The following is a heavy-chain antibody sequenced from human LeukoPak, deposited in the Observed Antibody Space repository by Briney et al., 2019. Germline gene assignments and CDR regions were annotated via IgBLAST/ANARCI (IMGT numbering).Heavy chain of an antibody. Sequence: PSETLSLTCTVSGGSISSSSYYWGWIRQPPGKGLEWIGSIYYSGSTYYNPSLKSRVTISVDTSKNQFSLKLSSVTAADTAVYYCARLAAAGTQIDAFDIWGQGTMVTVSS. J-gene: IGHJ3*02. CDR3: ARLAAAGTQIDAFDI. CDR2: IYYSGST. D-gene: IGHD6-13*01. V-gene: IGHV4-39*07. CDR1: GGSISSSSYY.